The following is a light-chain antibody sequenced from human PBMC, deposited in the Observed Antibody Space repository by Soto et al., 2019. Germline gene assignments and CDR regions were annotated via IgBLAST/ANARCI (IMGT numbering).Light chain of an antibody. CDR1: QSVSGNY. V-gene: IGKV3-20*01. J-gene: IGKJ2*01. CDR3: QQYGSSPPYT. CDR2: GSS. Sequence: EIVLTQSPGTLSLSPGERATLSCRASQSVSGNYLAWYQQKPRQSPRLLIYGSSDRATGIPDRFSGSGSATDFTLTITRVEPEDFAVYYWQQYGSSPPYTFGQGTKLEIK.